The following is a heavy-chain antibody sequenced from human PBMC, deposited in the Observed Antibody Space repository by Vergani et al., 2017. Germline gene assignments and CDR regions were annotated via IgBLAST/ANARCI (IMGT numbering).Heavy chain of an antibody. CDR3: ARDDVVGATTMFDY. J-gene: IGHJ4*02. CDR2: INSDGSGT. Sequence: VQLVESGGGVVQPGRSLRLSCAASGFTFSSYWMHWVRQAPGKGLVWGSRINSDGSGTSYADSVKGRFTISRDNAKNTLFLQMNSLRAEDTAVYYCARDDVVGATTMFDYWGQGILVTVSS. V-gene: IGHV3-74*01. D-gene: IGHD1-26*01. CDR1: GFTFSSYW.